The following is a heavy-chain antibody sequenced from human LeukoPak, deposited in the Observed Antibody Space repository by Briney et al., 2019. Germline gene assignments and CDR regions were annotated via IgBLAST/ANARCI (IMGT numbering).Heavy chain of an antibody. V-gene: IGHV1-46*01. J-gene: IGHJ5*02. D-gene: IGHD1-26*01. CDR3: ARDDSVGDNAWWFDP. Sequence: SVKVSCKASGYTFTSYYMHWVRQAPGQGLEWMGLINPTGGSTGYARKFQGRVTMTRDVSTSTDYMELSSLRSEDTAIYYCARDDSVGDNAWWFDPWGQGTLVTVSS. CDR2: INPTGGST. CDR1: GYTFTSYY.